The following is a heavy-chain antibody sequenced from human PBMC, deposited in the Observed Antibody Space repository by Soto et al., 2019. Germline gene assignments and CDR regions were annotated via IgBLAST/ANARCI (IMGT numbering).Heavy chain of an antibody. Sequence: EVQLVESGGGLVQPGGSLRLSCAASGFTFSSYWMSWVRQAPGKGLEWVANIKQDGSEKYYVDSVKGRFTISRDNAKNSLYLQMNSRRAEDTAVYYCARNGQYYDFWSGYYNYYYYYMDVWGKGTTVTVSS. CDR2: IKQDGSEK. V-gene: IGHV3-7*01. CDR3: ARNGQYYDFWSGYYNYYYYYMDV. D-gene: IGHD3-3*01. J-gene: IGHJ6*03. CDR1: GFTFSSYW.